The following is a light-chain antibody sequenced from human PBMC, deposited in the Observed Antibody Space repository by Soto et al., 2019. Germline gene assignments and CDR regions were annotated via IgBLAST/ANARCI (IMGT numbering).Light chain of an antibody. V-gene: IGKV1-39*01. J-gene: IGKJ5*01. CDR1: QSISSW. CDR2: AAS. CDR3: QQTHITPFT. Sequence: DIQMTQSPSTLSASVGDRVTITCRASQSISSWLAWYQQKPGKAPNLLIYAASTLQSGVPSRFSASGSGADFTLTIRSLQPEDFATYFCQQTHITPFTFGQGTRLEIK.